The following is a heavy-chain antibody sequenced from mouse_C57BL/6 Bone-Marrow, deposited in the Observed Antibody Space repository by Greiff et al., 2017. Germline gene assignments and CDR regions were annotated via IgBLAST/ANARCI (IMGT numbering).Heavy chain of an antibody. V-gene: IGHV5-9*01. D-gene: IGHD1-1*01. CDR2: ISGGGGNT. J-gene: IGHJ4*01. CDR1: GFTFSSYT. CDR3: ARHRYYYGFYAMDY. Sequence: EVQGVESGGGLVKPGGSLKLSCAASGFTFSSYTMSWVRQTPEKRLEWVATISGGGGNTYYPDSVKGRFTISRDNAKNTLYLQMSSLRSEDTALYYCARHRYYYGFYAMDYWGQGTSVTVSS.